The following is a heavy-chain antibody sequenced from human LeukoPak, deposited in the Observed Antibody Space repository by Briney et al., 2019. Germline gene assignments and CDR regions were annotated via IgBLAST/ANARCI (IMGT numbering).Heavy chain of an antibody. CDR3: ARITYYDFWSGYYTFDY. D-gene: IGHD3-3*01. Sequence: SETLSLTCTVSGGSLSSGSYYWSWIRQPAGKGLEWIGRIYTSGSTNYNPSLKSRVTISVDTSKNQFSLKLSSVTAADTAVYYCARITYYDFWSGYYTFDYWGQGTLVTVSP. J-gene: IGHJ4*02. CDR2: IYTSGST. CDR1: GGSLSSGSYY. V-gene: IGHV4-61*02.